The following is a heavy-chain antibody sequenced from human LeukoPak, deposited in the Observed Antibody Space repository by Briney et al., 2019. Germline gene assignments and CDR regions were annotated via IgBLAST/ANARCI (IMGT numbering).Heavy chain of an antibody. J-gene: IGHJ4*02. CDR2: IYPGDSDT. V-gene: IGHV5-51*01. Sequence: AESLLRPSKGSGYSFPNYWMGWVRQMPGKGLEWMGIIYPGDSDTRYSPSFQGQVSISADKSINTAYLQWSSLRASDTAMYYCARIPKVDSSMDRYSDCWGKGNVVRVSS. CDR1: GYSFPNYW. D-gene: IGHD5-18*01. CDR3: ARIPKVDSSMDRYSDC.